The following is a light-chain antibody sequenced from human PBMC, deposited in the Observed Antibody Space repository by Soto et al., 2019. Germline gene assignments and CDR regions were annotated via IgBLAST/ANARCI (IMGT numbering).Light chain of an antibody. V-gene: IGLV2-23*02. Sequence: QSALTQPASVSGSPGQSITISCTGTSSDVGSYNVVSWYQQHPGKAPKLMIYEVSKRPSGVSDRFSGSKSGNTASLTISGLQAEYEADDHGCSHGGSSPAYVVGTGTKVTVL. J-gene: IGLJ1*01. CDR3: CSHGGSSPAYV. CDR2: EVS. CDR1: SSDVGSYNV.